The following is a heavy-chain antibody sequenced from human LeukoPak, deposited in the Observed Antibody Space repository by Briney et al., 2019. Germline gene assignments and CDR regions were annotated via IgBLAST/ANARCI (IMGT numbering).Heavy chain of an antibody. CDR3: ARDPLAAAGADY. CDR2: ITFSGDTI. J-gene: IGHJ4*02. D-gene: IGHD6-13*01. Sequence: GGSLRLSCAGSGFTFSRFSMNWVRQAPGKGLEWISYITFSGDTIYYTDSVKGRFTTSRDNAKNSLYLQMSSLRAEDTAVYYCARDPLAAAGADYWGQGTLVTVSS. CDR1: GFTFSRFS. V-gene: IGHV3-48*04.